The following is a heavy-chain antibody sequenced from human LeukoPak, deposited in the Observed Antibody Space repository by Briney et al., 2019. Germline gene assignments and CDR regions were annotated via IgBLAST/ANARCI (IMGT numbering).Heavy chain of an antibody. CDR2: IIRIFCTS. D-gene: IGHD4-17*01. CDR3: SRDLKDDYGYDY. V-gene: IGHV1-69*06. J-gene: IGHJ4*02. CDR1: VGTFSSYA. Sequence: SSVKVSCKASVGTFSSYAISEVHEAPPHGREWMGRIIRIFCTSHYAQQFQARDTITAKKSTSTAPMQPGTLRSEDPAVDYFSRDLKDDYGYDYWGQGTLVTVSS.